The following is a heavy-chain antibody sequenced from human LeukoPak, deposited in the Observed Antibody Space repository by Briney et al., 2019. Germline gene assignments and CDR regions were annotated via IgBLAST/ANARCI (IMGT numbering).Heavy chain of an antibody. V-gene: IGHV4-34*01. Sequence: SGTLSLTCAVYGGSFSGYYWRWVRHPPGKGLEWIGEINHSGSTNYNPSLKSRVTISVDTSKNQFSLKLGSVTAADTAVYYCGGHDYGDSDYWGQGTLVTVSS. D-gene: IGHD4-17*01. J-gene: IGHJ4*02. CDR2: INHSGST. CDR3: GGHDYGDSDY. CDR1: GGSFSGYY.